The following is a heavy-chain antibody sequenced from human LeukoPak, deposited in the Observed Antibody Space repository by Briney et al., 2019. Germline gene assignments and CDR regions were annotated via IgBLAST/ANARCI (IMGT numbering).Heavy chain of an antibody. D-gene: IGHD3-9*01. J-gene: IGHJ6*02. V-gene: IGHV3-30*04. CDR3: ARDSNYDFLTGYHYGMDI. CDR2: ISFDGSSK. Sequence: PGGSLRLSCAVSAFTLSNYAMHWVRQAPGKGLEWVAVISFDGSSKYYADSVKGRFTISRDNSKNTLYLQMNSLRPEDTAVYYCARDSNYDFLTGYHYGMDIWGQGTTVIVSS. CDR1: AFTLSNYA.